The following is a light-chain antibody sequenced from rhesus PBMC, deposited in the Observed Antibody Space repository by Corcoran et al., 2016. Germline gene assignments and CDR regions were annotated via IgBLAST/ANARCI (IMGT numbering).Light chain of an antibody. Sequence: DIQMTQSPSSLSASVGYRVTITCRASQGITNDLAWYQQKPGETPKLLRYEASSLQRGIPSRFSGSGSWTDFTLTISSLQSEDFATYFCQHYYSTPFTFGRGTKLDIK. J-gene: IGKJ3*01. CDR3: QHYYSTPFT. CDR2: EAS. V-gene: IGKV1-25*01. CDR1: QGITND.